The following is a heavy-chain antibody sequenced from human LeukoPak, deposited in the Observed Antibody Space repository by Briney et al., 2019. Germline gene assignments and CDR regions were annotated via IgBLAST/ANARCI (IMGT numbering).Heavy chain of an antibody. J-gene: IGHJ4*02. CDR2: IIPIFGTA. D-gene: IGHD2-2*01. CDR1: GGTFSSYA. Sequence: SVKVSCKASGGTFSSYAISWVRQAPGQGLEWMGGIIPIFGTAIYAQKFQGRVTMTEDTSTDTAYMELSSLRSEDTAVYYCATGERCSSTSCYLFDYWGQGTLVTVSS. CDR3: ATGERCSSTSCYLFDY. V-gene: IGHV1-69*06.